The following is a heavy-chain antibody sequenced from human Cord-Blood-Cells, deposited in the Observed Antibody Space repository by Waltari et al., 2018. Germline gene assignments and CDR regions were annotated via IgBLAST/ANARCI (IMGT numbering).Heavy chain of an antibody. V-gene: IGHV1-69*02. J-gene: IGHJ4*02. CDR2: IIPILGIA. CDR1: GATFSSYT. CDR3: ATRDPDYGGKGYYFDY. D-gene: IGHD4-17*01. Sequence: QVQLVQSGAEVKKPGSSVKVSCKASGATFSSYTISWVRQAPGQGLEWMGRIIPILGIANYAQKFQGRVTITADKSTSTAYMELSSLRSEDTAVYYCATRDPDYGGKGYYFDYWGQGTLVTVSS.